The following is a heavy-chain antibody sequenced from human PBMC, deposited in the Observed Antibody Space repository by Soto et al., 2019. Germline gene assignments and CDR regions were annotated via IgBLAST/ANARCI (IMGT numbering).Heavy chain of an antibody. CDR3: ARESPTGLNLFYP. CDR2: ISSSSSTI. Sequence: GGSLRLSCAAYGFTFSSYSMNWFRQAPGKGLEWVSYISSSSSTIYYADSVKGRFTISRDNAKNSLYLQMNSLRAEDTAVYYCARESPTGLNLFYPWGQGTLVTVSS. J-gene: IGHJ5*02. CDR1: GFTFSSYS. V-gene: IGHV3-48*01.